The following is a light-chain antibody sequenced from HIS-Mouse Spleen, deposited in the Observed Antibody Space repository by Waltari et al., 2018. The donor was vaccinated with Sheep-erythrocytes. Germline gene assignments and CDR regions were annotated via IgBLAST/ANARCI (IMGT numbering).Light chain of an antibody. Sequence: DIQMTQSPSSVSASVGDRVTITCRASQGISSWLAWYQQKPGKAPKLLIYAASSLQSGVPSRFSGSGSGTEFTLTISSLQPEDSATYYCLQDYNYPYTFGQGTKLEIK. J-gene: IGKJ2*01. V-gene: IGKV1-12*01. CDR3: LQDYNYPYT. CDR2: AAS. CDR1: QGISSW.